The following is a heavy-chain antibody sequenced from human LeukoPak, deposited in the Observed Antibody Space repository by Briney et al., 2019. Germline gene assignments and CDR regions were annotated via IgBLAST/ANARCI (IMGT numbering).Heavy chain of an antibody. V-gene: IGHV3-48*02. Sequence: GGSLRLSCVVSGFTFSRYSMNWVRQAPGKGLEWVSYIRSSGDTKYYADSVKGRFTISRDNAKNSLYLQMNSLRDEDTAVYYCVRDPDALDYWGQGTLITVSS. D-gene: IGHD2-2*01. CDR1: GFTFSRYS. CDR2: IRSSGDTK. J-gene: IGHJ4*02. CDR3: VRDPDALDY.